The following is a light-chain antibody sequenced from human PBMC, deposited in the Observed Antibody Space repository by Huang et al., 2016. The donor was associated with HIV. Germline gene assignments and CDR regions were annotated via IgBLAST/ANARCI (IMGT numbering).Light chain of an antibody. J-gene: IGKJ2*01. CDR3: QQYKSYST. Sequence: DIQMTKSPSTLSASVGDRVTITCRASQNISGWLDWYQQKPGKAPKLLIYKASSLESVVRSRFSGSGSGTEFTLTISSLQPDDLATYHCQQYKSYSTFGQGTKLEIK. CDR2: KAS. V-gene: IGKV1-5*03. CDR1: QNISGW.